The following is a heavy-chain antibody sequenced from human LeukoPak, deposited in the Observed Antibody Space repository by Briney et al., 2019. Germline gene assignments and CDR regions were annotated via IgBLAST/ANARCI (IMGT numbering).Heavy chain of an antibody. J-gene: IGHJ4*02. Sequence: SETLSLTCTVSGGSIRSYYWSWIRQPPGKGLEWIGSIYSGSTYYNPSLKSRVTISVDTSKNQFSLKLSSVTAADTAVYYCARRHYDFYFDYWGQGTLVTVSS. D-gene: IGHD3-3*01. V-gene: IGHV4-39*01. CDR1: GGSIRSYY. CDR3: ARRHYDFYFDY. CDR2: IYSGST.